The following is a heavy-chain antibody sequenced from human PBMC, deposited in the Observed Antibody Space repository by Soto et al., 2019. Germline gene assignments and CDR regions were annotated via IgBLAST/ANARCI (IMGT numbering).Heavy chain of an antibody. CDR1: GFTFSSYW. J-gene: IGHJ3*02. CDR3: ARDPLFGAFDI. Sequence: GGSLRLSCAASGFTFSSYWMSWVRQAPGKGLEWVANINGDGSAQDYADSVKGRFAISRDNPKNSLYLQMNSLRADDTAVYYCARDPLFGAFDIWGQGTMVTVSS. CDR2: INGDGSAQ. D-gene: IGHD2-21*01. V-gene: IGHV3-7*01.